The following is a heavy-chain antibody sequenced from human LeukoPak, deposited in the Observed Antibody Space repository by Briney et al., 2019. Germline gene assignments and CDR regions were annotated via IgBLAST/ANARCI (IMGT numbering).Heavy chain of an antibody. V-gene: IGHV4-59*08. CDR2: IYYSGST. CDR1: GGSISSYY. D-gene: IGHD2-2*02. CDR3: ASYCSSTSCYTDGFDY. Sequence: SETLSLTCTVSGGSISSYYWSWLRQPPGKGLEWIGYIYYSGSTNYNPSLKSRVTISVDTSKNQFSLKLSSVTAADTAVYYCASYCSSTSCYTDGFDYWGQGTLVTVSS. J-gene: IGHJ4*02.